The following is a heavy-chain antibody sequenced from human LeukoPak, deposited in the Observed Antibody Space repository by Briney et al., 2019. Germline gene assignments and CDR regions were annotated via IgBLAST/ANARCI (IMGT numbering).Heavy chain of an antibody. D-gene: IGHD4-17*01. J-gene: IGHJ4*02. V-gene: IGHV3-49*04. CDR3: TITFTVTTTYFDY. CDR1: GFTFGDYA. CDR2: IRRKAYGGTT. Sequence: GGSLRLSCTASGFTFGDYAMSWVRQAPGKGLEWVGFIRRKAYGGTTEYAASVTGRFTISRDDSKSIAYLQMNSLKTEDTAVYYCTITFTVTTTYFDYWGQGTLVTVSS.